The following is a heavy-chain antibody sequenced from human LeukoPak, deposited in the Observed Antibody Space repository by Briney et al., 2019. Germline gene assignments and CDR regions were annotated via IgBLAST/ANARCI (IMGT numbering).Heavy chain of an antibody. CDR2: IYYSGST. D-gene: IGHD3-16*01. V-gene: IGHV4-39*07. CDR1: AGSISSSSYS. CDR3: ARETSQKGAHYMDV. Sequence: SETLSLTCSVSAGSISSSSYSWVWIRQPPGKGLEWIGSIYYSGSTYFNPSLKSRVTISVDTSKNQFSLKLSSVTAADRAVYYCARETSQKGAHYMDVWGKGTTVTISS. J-gene: IGHJ6*03.